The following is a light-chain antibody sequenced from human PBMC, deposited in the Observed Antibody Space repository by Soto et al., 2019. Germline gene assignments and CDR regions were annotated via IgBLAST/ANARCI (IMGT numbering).Light chain of an antibody. Sequence: DIQMTQSPSTLWACVRDRGTITPATSQSISTCLAWYQKKPXTAPKLXXHKAYTLESGLPSRFSGSRSGTELTLTVSSLQTDDFANYYRQQYNDRFPYTFGQGTRLEIK. CDR1: QSISTC. V-gene: IGKV1-5*03. CDR2: KAY. CDR3: QQYNDRFPYT. J-gene: IGKJ5*01.